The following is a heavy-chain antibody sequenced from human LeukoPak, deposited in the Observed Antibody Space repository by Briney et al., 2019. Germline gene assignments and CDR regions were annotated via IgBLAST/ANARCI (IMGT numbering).Heavy chain of an antibody. V-gene: IGHV3-53*01. CDR3: ARRPGN. J-gene: IGHJ4*02. CDR2: IYSGGAI. Sequence: GGSLRLSCVASGFAVGSNYMSWVRQAPGKGLEWVSLIYSGGAIRYADSMKGRFTISRDSSKNTLFLQMNDLTVEDTARYYCARRPGNWGQGVLVTVSS. D-gene: IGHD1-14*01. CDR1: GFAVGSNY.